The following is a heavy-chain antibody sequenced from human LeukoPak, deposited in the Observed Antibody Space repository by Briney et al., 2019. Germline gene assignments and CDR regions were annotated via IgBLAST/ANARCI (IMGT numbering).Heavy chain of an antibody. CDR2: IYYSGST. CDR3: ARHGSTYALRN. V-gene: IGHV4-59*08. CDR1: GGSINSYY. Sequence: PSETLSLTCTVSGGSINSYYWSWIRQPPRKGLEWIGYIYYSGSTNYNPSLKSRVTISVDTSKNQFSLKLSSVTVADTAVYYCARHGSTYALRNWGQGTLVTVSS. D-gene: IGHD2-2*01. J-gene: IGHJ4*02.